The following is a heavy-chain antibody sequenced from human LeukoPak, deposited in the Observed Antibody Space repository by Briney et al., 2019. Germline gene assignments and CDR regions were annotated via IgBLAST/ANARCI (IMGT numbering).Heavy chain of an antibody. CDR3: ARDWAPSSGSYYWDAFDI. V-gene: IGHV3-48*01. D-gene: IGHD3-22*01. CDR1: GFTFSSYS. CDR2: ISSSSSTI. Sequence: PGGSLRLSCAASGFTFSSYSMNWVRQAPGKGLEWVSYISSSSSTIYYADSVKGRFTISRDNAKNSLYLQMNSLRAEDTAVYYCARDWAPSSGSYYWDAFDIWGQGTLVTVSS. J-gene: IGHJ3*02.